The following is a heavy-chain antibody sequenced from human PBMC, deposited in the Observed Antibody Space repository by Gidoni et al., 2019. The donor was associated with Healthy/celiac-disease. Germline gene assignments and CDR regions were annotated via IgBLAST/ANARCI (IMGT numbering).Heavy chain of an antibody. Sequence: EVQLLESGGGLVQPGGSLRLSCAASGFTFSSYAMRGVGRAPGKGLEWVSAISGSGGSTYYADSVKGRFTISRDNSKNTLYLQMNSLRAEDTAVYYCAKGRPYYYDSSGYSRHPGYYFDYWGQGTLVTVSS. D-gene: IGHD3-22*01. CDR2: ISGSGGST. CDR1: GFTFSSYA. CDR3: AKGRPYYYDSSGYSRHPGYYFDY. J-gene: IGHJ4*02. V-gene: IGHV3-23*01.